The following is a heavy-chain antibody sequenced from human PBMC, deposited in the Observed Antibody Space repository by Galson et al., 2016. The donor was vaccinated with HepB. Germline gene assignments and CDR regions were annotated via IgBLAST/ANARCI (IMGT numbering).Heavy chain of an antibody. J-gene: IGHJ4*01. CDR2: INTDGSRT. D-gene: IGHD2/OR15-2a*01. Sequence: SLRLSCAASGFTFSSYWMHWVRQAPGRGLVWVSRINTDGSRTNYADSVKGRVTISRDNAKNSLYLQMDSLRDDDTAVYYCARKSPFGPFDYWGHGTLVSVSS. CDR3: ARKSPFGPFDY. CDR1: GFTFSSYW. V-gene: IGHV3-74*01.